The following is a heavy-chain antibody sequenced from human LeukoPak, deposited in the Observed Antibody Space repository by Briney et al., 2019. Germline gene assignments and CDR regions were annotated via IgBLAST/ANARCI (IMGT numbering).Heavy chain of an antibody. CDR3: ARDSSSFPNYFDL. CDR1: GFTVGDNY. Sequence: PGGSLRLSCAASGFTVGDNYMSWVRQAPGKGLEWVSLIYSAGDTFYSDSVRGRFTISRDNSKSTLYLQMNSLRAEDTAFYYCARDSSSFPNYFDLWGQGTLVTVSS. CDR2: IYSAGDT. D-gene: IGHD2/OR15-2a*01. V-gene: IGHV3-53*01. J-gene: IGHJ4*02.